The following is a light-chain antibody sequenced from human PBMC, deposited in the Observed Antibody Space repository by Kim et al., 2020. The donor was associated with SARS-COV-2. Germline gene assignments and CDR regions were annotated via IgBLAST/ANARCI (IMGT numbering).Light chain of an antibody. CDR1: QDISNC. Sequence: ASVGDRVTSTCQASQDISNCLNWCQQKRGKPPKLLIYDASSLKTGVPSRFSGSASGTDFTFTISSLQPEDIATYYCQQYDNLPITFGQGTRLEIK. J-gene: IGKJ5*01. CDR3: QQYDNLPIT. V-gene: IGKV1-33*01. CDR2: DAS.